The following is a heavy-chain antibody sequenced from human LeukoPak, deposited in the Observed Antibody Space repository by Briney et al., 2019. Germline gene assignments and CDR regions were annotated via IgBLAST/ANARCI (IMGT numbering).Heavy chain of an antibody. CDR3: ARGLPAIGYYFDY. CDR1: GGSFSGYY. D-gene: IGHD2-2*02. V-gene: IGHV4-59*01. J-gene: IGHJ4*02. Sequence: PSETLSLTRAVYGGSFSGYYWSWIRQPPGKGLEWIGYIYYSGSTNYNPSLKSRVTISVDTSKNQFSLKLSSVTAADTAVYYRARGLPAIGYYFDYWGQGTLVTVSS. CDR2: IYYSGST.